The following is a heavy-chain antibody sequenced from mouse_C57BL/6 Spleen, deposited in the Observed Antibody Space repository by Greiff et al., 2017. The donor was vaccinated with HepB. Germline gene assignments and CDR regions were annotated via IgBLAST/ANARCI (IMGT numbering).Heavy chain of an antibody. CDR3: AGSTTVFAY. CDR1: GFTFSSYA. J-gene: IGHJ3*01. D-gene: IGHD1-1*01. CDR2: ISDGGSYT. Sequence: EVKVVESGGGLVKPGGSLKLSCAASGFTFSSYAMSWVRQTPEKRLEWVATISDGGSYTYYPDNVKGRFTISRDNAKNNLYLQMSHLKSEDTAMYYCAGSTTVFAYWGQGTLVTVSA. V-gene: IGHV5-4*03.